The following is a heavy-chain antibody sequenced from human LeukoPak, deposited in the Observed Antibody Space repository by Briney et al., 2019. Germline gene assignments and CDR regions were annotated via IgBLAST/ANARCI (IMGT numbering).Heavy chain of an antibody. J-gene: IGHJ5*02. D-gene: IGHD6-13*01. V-gene: IGHV3-7*01. Sequence: TGGSLRLSXAASGFTFSSYWMSWVRQAPGKGLEWLADIKQDGSEKYYVDSVKGRFTISRDNAKNSLYLQMNSLRAEDTAVYYCARGIAAVPNWFDPWGQETLVTVSS. CDR2: IKQDGSEK. CDR3: ARGIAAVPNWFDP. CDR1: GFTFSSYW.